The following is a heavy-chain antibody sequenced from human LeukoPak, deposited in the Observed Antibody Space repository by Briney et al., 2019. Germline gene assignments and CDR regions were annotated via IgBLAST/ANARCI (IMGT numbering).Heavy chain of an antibody. D-gene: IGHD5-24*01. J-gene: IGHJ4*02. V-gene: IGHV3-13*01. CDR3: ARGGSGGDGYNFFDN. CDR2: IGTAGDT. CDR1: GFTFSSYD. Sequence: SGGSLRLSCAASGFTFSSYDMHWVRQATGKGLEWVSAIGTAGDTYYPGSVKGRFTISRENSKNSLYLQMNSLRAGDTAVYYCARGGSGGDGYNFFDNWGQGTLVTVSS.